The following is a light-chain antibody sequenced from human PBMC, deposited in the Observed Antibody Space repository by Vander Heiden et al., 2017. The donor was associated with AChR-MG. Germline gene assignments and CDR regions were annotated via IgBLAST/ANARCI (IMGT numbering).Light chain of an antibody. Sequence: SYVLTQAPSMSVAPGKTAIITCGGNIIGSKGVPWYQQKPGQAPRLVVYDDRKRPSGISERFFGSNSGNTATLTISRVEAGDEADYYCQVWDSRSDWVFGGGTKLTVL. V-gene: IGLV3-21*03. CDR2: DDR. CDR3: QVWDSRSDWV. J-gene: IGLJ3*02. CDR1: IIGSKG.